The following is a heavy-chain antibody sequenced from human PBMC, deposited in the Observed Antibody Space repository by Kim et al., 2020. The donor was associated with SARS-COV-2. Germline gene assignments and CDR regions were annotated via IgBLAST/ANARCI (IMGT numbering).Heavy chain of an antibody. Sequence: GGSLRLSCAASGFTFSSYAMSWVRQAPGKGLEWVSAISGSGGSTYYADSVKGRFTISRDNSKNTLYLQMNSLRAEDTAVYYCAKDDSGYSGYGDGMDVWGQGTTVTVSS. D-gene: IGHD5-12*01. CDR1: GFTFSSYA. J-gene: IGHJ6*02. V-gene: IGHV3-23*01. CDR3: AKDDSGYSGYGDGMDV. CDR2: ISGSGGST.